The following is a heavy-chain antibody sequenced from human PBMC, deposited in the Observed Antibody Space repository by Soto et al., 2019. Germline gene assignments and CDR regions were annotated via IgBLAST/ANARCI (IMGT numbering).Heavy chain of an antibody. Sequence: QLQLQESGPGLVKPSETLSLTCSVSGDSINSDKYYWGWIRQPPGKGLEWIGSIYFRGNTYYNPSLQTRVTISLDKSKSQFSLKLNSVTAADSAVYFCARLEGLATIPYYIDFWGQGALVTVSS. CDR3: ARLEGLATIPYYIDF. J-gene: IGHJ4*02. CDR2: IYFRGNT. V-gene: IGHV4-39*01. CDR1: GDSINSDKYY. D-gene: IGHD3-9*01.